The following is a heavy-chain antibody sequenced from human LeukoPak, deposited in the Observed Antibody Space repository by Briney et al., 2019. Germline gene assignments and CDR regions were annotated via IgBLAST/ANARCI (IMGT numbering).Heavy chain of an antibody. V-gene: IGHV3-9*01. Sequence: GGSLRLSCAASGFTFDDYAMHWVRQAPGKGLEWVSGISWNSGSIGYADSVKGRFTISRDSAKNSLYLRMNSLRAEDTALYYCAKDLSMYSGYDSYFDYWGQGTLVTVSS. CDR2: ISWNSGSI. J-gene: IGHJ4*02. D-gene: IGHD5-12*01. CDR1: GFTFDDYA. CDR3: AKDLSMYSGYDSYFDY.